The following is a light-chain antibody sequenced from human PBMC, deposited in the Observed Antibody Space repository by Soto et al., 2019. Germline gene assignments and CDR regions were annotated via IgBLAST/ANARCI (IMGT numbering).Light chain of an antibody. Sequence: QSALTQPPSASGTPGQRVTISCSGSSSNIGTNYVYWYQQLPGTAPKLLIYRNNQRPSGVPDRFSGSKSDTSASLAISGLRSEDEADYCCAAWDDRLSGWVFGGGTKVTVL. CDR2: RNN. V-gene: IGLV1-47*01. J-gene: IGLJ3*02. CDR1: SSNIGTNY. CDR3: AAWDDRLSGWV.